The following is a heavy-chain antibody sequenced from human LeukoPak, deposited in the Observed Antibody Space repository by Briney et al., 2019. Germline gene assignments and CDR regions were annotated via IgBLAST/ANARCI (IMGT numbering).Heavy chain of an antibody. D-gene: IGHD3-16*01. CDR2: IIPIFGTA. V-gene: IGHV1-69*06. J-gene: IGHJ3*02. CDR3: ARTRGPAGTDMIIAFDI. CDR1: GGTFKNYA. Sequence: ASVKVSCKASGGTFKNYATGWVRQVPGQGLEWIGGIIPIFGTANYAQKFQDRVTITADKSRSTLYMELSGLRSEDTAVYYCARTRGPAGTDMIIAFDIWGQGTRVTVSS.